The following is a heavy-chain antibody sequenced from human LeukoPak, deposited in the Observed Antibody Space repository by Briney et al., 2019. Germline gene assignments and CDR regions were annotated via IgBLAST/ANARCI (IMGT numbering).Heavy chain of an antibody. CDR1: GFTLGDYA. V-gene: IGHV3-49*03. CDR2: IRSKAYGGTT. J-gene: IGHJ6*03. D-gene: IGHD1-7*01. CDR3: TRDQPEYNWNYGRYYYYYMDV. Sequence: PGRSLRLSCTASGFTLGDYAMSWFRQAPGKGLEWVGFIRSKAYGGTTEYAASVKGRFTISRDDSKSIAYLQMNSLKTEDTAVYYCTRDQPEYNWNYGRYYYYYMDVWGKGTTVTVSS.